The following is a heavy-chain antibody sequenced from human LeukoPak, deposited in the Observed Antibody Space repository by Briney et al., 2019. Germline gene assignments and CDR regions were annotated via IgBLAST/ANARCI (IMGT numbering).Heavy chain of an antibody. Sequence: PSETLSLTCTVSGGSISSSSYYWSWIRQPPGKGLEWIGEINHSGSTNYNPSLKSRVTISVDTSKNQFSLKLSSVTAADTAVYYCARAHYYDSSGYYHFDYWGQGTLVTVSS. V-gene: IGHV4-39*07. J-gene: IGHJ4*02. CDR3: ARAHYYDSSGYYHFDY. CDR1: GGSISSSSYY. D-gene: IGHD3-22*01. CDR2: INHSGST.